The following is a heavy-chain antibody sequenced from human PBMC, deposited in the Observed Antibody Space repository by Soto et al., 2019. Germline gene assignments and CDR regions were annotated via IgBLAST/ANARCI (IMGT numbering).Heavy chain of an antibody. CDR3: ARERIGEDYYYGMDV. CDR2: VFYSGTT. D-gene: IGHD2-21*01. V-gene: IGHV4-59*01. J-gene: IGHJ6*02. Sequence: QVQLQESGPGLVKTSETLSLTCNVSGASLTKSYWSWIRQPPGKGLEWIGNVFYSGTTRYNPSLKSRVSMSVDTSKSHFSLWLSFVTAADTAVYYCARERIGEDYYYGMDVWGQGSTVTVTS. CDR1: GASLTKSY.